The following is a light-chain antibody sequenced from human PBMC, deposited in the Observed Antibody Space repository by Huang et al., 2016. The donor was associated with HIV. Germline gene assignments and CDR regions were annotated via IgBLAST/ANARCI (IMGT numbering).Light chain of an antibody. V-gene: IGKV3-15*01. CDR1: QSISPN. CDR3: QQYDNWPPWT. Sequence: IVMTQSPATLSVSPGERATLSCRASQSISPNLAWYQQKPGQAPRLLISGASTRATGIPARFSGSGSGTEFTLTISSLQSEDFAVYYCQQYDNWPPWTFGQGTKVEIK. CDR2: GAS. J-gene: IGKJ1*01.